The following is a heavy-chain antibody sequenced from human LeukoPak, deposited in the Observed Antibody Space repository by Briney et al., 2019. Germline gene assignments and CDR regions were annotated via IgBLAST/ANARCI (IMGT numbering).Heavy chain of an antibody. D-gene: IGHD3-10*01. CDR1: GYTFTSYG. J-gene: IGHJ4*02. CDR3: ARDSDTYYYGSGSYYEWIPGDY. Sequence: GASVKVSCKASGYTFTSYGISWVRQAPGQGLEWMRWISAYNGNTNYAQKLQGRVTMTTDTSTSTAYMELRSLRSDDTAVYYCARDSDTYYYGSGSYYEWIPGDYLGQGTLVTVSS. V-gene: IGHV1-18*01. CDR2: ISAYNGNT.